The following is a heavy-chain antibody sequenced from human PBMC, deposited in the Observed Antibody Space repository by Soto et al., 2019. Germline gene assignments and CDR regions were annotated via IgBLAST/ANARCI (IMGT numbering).Heavy chain of an antibody. CDR3: ARGYYDSSGLNWFDP. CDR2: IYHSGST. V-gene: IGHV4-38-2*01. Sequence: SETLSLTCAVSGYSISSGYYWGWIRQPPGKGLEWIGSIYHSGSTYYNPSLKSRVTISVDTSKNQFSLKLSSVTAADTAVYYCARGYYDSSGLNWFDPWGQGTLVTVPS. CDR1: GYSISSGYY. D-gene: IGHD3-22*01. J-gene: IGHJ5*02.